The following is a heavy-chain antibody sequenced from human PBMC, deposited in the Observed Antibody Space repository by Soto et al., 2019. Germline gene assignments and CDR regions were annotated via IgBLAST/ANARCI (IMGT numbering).Heavy chain of an antibody. CDR2: IWYDGSNK. Sequence: QVQLVESGGGVVQPGRSLRLSCAASGFTFSSYGMHWVRQAPGKGLEWVAVIWYDGSNKYYADYVKGRFTIYRDNSKNTLYLQMNSLRAEDTAVYYCARDGEGVFDYWCQGTLVTVSS. D-gene: IGHD3-10*01. CDR1: GFTFSSYG. CDR3: ARDGEGVFDY. V-gene: IGHV3-33*01. J-gene: IGHJ4*02.